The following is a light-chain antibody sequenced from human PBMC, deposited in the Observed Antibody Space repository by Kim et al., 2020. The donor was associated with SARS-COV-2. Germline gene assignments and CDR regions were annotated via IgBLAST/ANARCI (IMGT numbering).Light chain of an antibody. Sequence: SVTLAYPGTRSDFGDYNYVSGDQQHPGKAPKLMIYEVSKRPSGVPDRFSGSKSGNTASLTVSGLQAEDEADYYCSSYAGSNTLYVFGTGTKVTVL. V-gene: IGLV2-8*01. CDR1: RSDFGDYNY. J-gene: IGLJ1*01. CDR2: EVS. CDR3: SSYAGSNTLYV.